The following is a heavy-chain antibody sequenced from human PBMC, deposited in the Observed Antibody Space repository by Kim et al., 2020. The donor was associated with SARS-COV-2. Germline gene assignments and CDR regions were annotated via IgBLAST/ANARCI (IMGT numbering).Heavy chain of an antibody. V-gene: IGHV3-48*02. D-gene: IGHD4-17*01. J-gene: IGHJ4*02. CDR3: ARDKSHYGAIDY. Sequence: YYADCVKGRFTISRDNAKNSLFLQMNSLRDEDTAVYYCARDKSHYGAIDYWGQGTLVSVSS.